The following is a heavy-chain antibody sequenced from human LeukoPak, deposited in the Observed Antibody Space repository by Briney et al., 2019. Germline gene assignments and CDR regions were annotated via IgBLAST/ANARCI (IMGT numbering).Heavy chain of an antibody. V-gene: IGHV5-51*01. Sequence: GESLKISCKGSGYSFTSYWIGWVRQMPGKGLEWMGIIYPGDSDTRYSPSFQGQVTISADKSISTAYLQWSSLKASDTATYYCARRLRCSGGSCYGSDYWGQGTLVTVSS. J-gene: IGHJ4*02. CDR2: IYPGDSDT. CDR3: ARRLRCSGGSCYGSDY. CDR1: GYSFTSYW. D-gene: IGHD2-15*01.